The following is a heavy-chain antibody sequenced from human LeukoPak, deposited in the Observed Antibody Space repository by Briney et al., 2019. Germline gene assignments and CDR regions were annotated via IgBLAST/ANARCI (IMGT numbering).Heavy chain of an antibody. V-gene: IGHV1-46*01. D-gene: IGHD3-16*02. CDR3: ARGKYYVWGSYRQPPPDY. CDR2: INPSEVST. Sequence: ASVKVSCKASGYSFTSYYMHWVRQAPGQELEWMGIINPSEVSTSYAQKFQDRVTMTRDTSTSTVFMELSSLRSEDTAVYYCARGKYYVWGSYRQPPPDYWGQGTLVTVSS. CDR1: GYSFTSYY. J-gene: IGHJ4*02.